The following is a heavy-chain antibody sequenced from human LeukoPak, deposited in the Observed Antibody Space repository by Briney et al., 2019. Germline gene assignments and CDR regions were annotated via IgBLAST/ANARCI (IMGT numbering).Heavy chain of an antibody. CDR1: GFTFSSYA. D-gene: IGHD6-19*01. Sequence: GGSLRLSCAASGFTFSSYAMSWVRQAPGKGLEWVSAISGSGGSTYYADSVKGRFTISRDNSKNTLYLQMNSLRAEDTAVYYCAKASAGSSGWLGLDYWGQGTLVTVPS. J-gene: IGHJ4*02. CDR2: ISGSGGST. CDR3: AKASAGSSGWLGLDY. V-gene: IGHV3-23*01.